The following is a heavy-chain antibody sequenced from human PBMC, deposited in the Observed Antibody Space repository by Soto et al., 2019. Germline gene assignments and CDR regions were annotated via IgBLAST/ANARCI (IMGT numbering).Heavy chain of an antibody. V-gene: IGHV3-30*03. CDR2: ISYDGRNK. D-gene: IGHD2-21*01. J-gene: IGHJ4*02. CDR1: GFTFSSYG. Sequence: GGSLRLSCAASGFTFSSYGMHWVRQAPGKGLEWVAVISYDGRNKNYADSVKGRFTISRDNAKNTLYLQINSLTAEDTAVYYCARGTLTSIDMVDYWGQGTLVTVSS. CDR3: ARGTLTSIDMVDY.